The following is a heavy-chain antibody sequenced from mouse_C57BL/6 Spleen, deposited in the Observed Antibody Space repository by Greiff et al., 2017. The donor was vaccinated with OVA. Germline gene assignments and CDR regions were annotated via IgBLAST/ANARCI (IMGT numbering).Heavy chain of an antibody. CDR2: IYPGDGDT. CDR3: ARASFSRAMDY. V-gene: IGHV1-80*01. J-gene: IGHJ4*01. Sequence: QVQLQQSGAELVKPGASVKISCKASGYAFSSYWMNWVKQRPGKGLEWIGQIYPGDGDTNYNGKFKGKATLTADKSSSTAYMQLSSLTSEDSAVYFCARASFSRAMDYWGQGTSVTVSS. CDR1: GYAFSSYW.